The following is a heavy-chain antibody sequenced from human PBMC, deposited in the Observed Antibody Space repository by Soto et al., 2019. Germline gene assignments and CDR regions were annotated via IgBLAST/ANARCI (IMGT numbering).Heavy chain of an antibody. CDR2: ISGYNGNS. CDR3: KRDYGDARDH. D-gene: IGHD4-17*01. J-gene: IGHJ4*02. CDR1: GYTFTNFG. Sequence: QVHLEQSGAEVKKPGASVKVSCKTSGYTFTNFGISWVRQVPGQGFEWLGWISGYNGNSKYAQKFQDRVTMTTDTSTSTGYLELRRLNSDDSAVYYCKRDYGDARDHWGQGTLVTVSS. V-gene: IGHV1-18*01.